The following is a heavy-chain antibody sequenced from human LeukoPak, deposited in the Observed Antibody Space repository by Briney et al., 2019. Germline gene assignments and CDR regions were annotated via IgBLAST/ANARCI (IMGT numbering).Heavy chain of an antibody. V-gene: IGHV1-69*04. CDR1: GGTFSSYA. CDR3: ASADSSLGYGMDV. Sequence: GASVKVSCKASGGTFSSYAISWVRQAPGQGLEWMGRIIPILGIANYAQRFQGRVTITADKSTSAAYMELSSLRSEDTAVYYCASADSSLGYGMDVWGQGTTVTVSS. CDR2: IIPILGIA. J-gene: IGHJ6*02. D-gene: IGHD3-22*01.